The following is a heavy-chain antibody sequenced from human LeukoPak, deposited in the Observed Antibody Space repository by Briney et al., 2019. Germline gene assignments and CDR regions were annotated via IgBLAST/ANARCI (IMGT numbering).Heavy chain of an antibody. CDR1: GFTFSSYA. CDR3: AKFFAPSGGGSGWPWVIDH. Sequence: PGGSLRLSCAASGFTFSSYAMHWVRQAPGKGLEWVAVISYDGSNKYYADSVKGRFTISRDNSKNSLFLQMYSLRAEDTAVYYCAKFFAPSGGGSGWPWVIDHWGLGTLVTVSS. CDR2: ISYDGSNK. D-gene: IGHD6-25*01. V-gene: IGHV3-30*04. J-gene: IGHJ5*02.